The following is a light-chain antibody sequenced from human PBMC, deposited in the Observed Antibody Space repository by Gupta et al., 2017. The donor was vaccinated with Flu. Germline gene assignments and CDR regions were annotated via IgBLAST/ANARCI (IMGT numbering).Light chain of an antibody. CDR1: SSDVGGYNY. Sequence: SALTQPASVSGSPGPSITISCTGTSSDVGGYNYVSWYPQHPDKTPKLMIYEVSNRPSGVSDRFSGSKSGTTASVTTTGLQAEEGADYYYNSYTSSSNLCVFGTGTKVTVL. CDR2: EVS. CDR3: NSYTSSSNLCV. J-gene: IGLJ1*01. V-gene: IGLV2-14*01.